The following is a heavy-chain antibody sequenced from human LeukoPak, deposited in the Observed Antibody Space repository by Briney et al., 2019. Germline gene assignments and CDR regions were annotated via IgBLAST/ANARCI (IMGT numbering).Heavy chain of an antibody. CDR3: AKGGAATMRDGYNYYYYYMEV. V-gene: IGHV3-23*01. Sequence: GGSLRLSCAASGLTFSSHAMSWVRQAPGKGLEWVSLISGSGGHTYYGDSVKGRFTIARDNTKNSVYLQMNSLRPEDTAVYYCAKGGAATMRDGYNYYYYYMEVWGRGTPVTVSS. D-gene: IGHD5-24*01. CDR1: GLTFSSHA. CDR2: ISGSGGHT. J-gene: IGHJ6*03.